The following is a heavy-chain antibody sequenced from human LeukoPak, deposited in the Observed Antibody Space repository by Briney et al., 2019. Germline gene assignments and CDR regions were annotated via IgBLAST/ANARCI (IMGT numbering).Heavy chain of an antibody. J-gene: IGHJ4*02. CDR3: AKGTDFWSGYCLY. Sequence: PGGSLRLSCAASGFTFSSYSMNWVRQAPGKGLEWVSSISSSSSYIYYADSVKGRFTISRDNSKNTLYLQMNSLRAEDTAVYYCAKGTDFWSGYCLYWGQGTLVTVSS. CDR1: GFTFSSYS. V-gene: IGHV3-21*04. CDR2: ISSSSSYI. D-gene: IGHD3-3*01.